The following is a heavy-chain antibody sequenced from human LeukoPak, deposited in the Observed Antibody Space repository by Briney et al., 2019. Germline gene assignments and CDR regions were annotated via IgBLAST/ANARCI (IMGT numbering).Heavy chain of an antibody. CDR3: ARSTYYYDSSGYHPYFDY. V-gene: IGHV4-34*01. J-gene: IGHJ4*02. Sequence: SETLSLTCAVYGGSFSGYYWSWIRQPPGKGLEWIGEINHSGSTNYNPSLKSRVTISVDTSKNQFSLKLSSVTAADTAVYYCARSTYYYDSSGYHPYFDYWGQGTLVTVSS. D-gene: IGHD3-22*01. CDR2: INHSGST. CDR1: GGSFSGYY.